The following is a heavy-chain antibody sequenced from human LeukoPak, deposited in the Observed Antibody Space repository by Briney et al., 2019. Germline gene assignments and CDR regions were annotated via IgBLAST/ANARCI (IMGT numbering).Heavy chain of an antibody. D-gene: IGHD6-13*01. CDR2: IYHSGST. CDR1: GGSISSGGYS. Sequence: SQTLSLTCAVSGGSISSGGYSWSWIRQPPGKGLEWIGYIYHSGSTYYNPSLKSRVTISVDRSKNQFSLKLSSVTAADTAVYYCARQVAAAGTYYYYYYMDVWGKGTTVIVSS. V-gene: IGHV4-30-2*01. J-gene: IGHJ6*03. CDR3: ARQVAAAGTYYYYYYMDV.